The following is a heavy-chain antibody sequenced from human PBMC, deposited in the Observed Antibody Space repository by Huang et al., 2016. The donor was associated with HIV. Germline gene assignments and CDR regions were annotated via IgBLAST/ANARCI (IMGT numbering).Heavy chain of an antibody. Sequence: QVHLVQSGAEVKKPGASVKVSCKASGYTFTNYDITWVRQAPGRGLRGMGWMNPNTGNTGFEQSFQGRVTMTRKTSITTAYMELTSLTSEDTAVYYCARSAYGDLDYWGLGTLVIVSS. CDR1: GYTFTNYD. J-gene: IGHJ4*02. CDR3: ARSAYGDLDY. D-gene: IGHD4-17*01. V-gene: IGHV1-8*02. CDR2: MNPNTGNT.